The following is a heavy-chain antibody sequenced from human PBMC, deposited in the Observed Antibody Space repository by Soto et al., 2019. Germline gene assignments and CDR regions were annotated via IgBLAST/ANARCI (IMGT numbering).Heavy chain of an antibody. CDR3: ARSATVTTPPNWFDP. V-gene: IGHV1-69*13. Sequence: SVKVSCKASGGTFSSYAISWVRQAPGQGLEWMGGIIPIFGTANYAQKFQGRVTITADESTSTAYMELSSLRSEDTAVYYCARSATVTTPPNWFDPWGQGTLVTVSS. CDR1: GGTFSSYA. D-gene: IGHD4-4*01. CDR2: IIPIFGTA. J-gene: IGHJ5*02.